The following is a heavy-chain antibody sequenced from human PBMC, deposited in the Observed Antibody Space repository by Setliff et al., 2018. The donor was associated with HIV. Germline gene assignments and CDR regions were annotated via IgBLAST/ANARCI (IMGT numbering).Heavy chain of an antibody. D-gene: IGHD5-18*01. CDR1: GFSFSSYA. V-gene: IGHV3-23*03. CDR2: IYSGGGT. CDR3: ATDENNYGNLFDY. Sequence: PGGSLRLSCAASGFSFSSYAMGWVRQAPGKGPEWVSLIYSGGGTYYADSVKGRFTISRDDSKDTLYLQMSGLKTEDTAVYYCATDENNYGNLFDYWGQGTLVTVSS. J-gene: IGHJ4*02.